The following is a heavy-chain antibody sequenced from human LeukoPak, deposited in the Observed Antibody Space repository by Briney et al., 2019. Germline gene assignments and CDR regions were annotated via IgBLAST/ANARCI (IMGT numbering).Heavy chain of an antibody. V-gene: IGHV4-59*08. CDR3: ARLSTVTTSFDY. CDR2: IYYSGST. CDR1: GGSISSYY. Sequence: KSSGTLSLTCTVSGGSISSYYWSWIRQPPGKGLEWIGYIYYSGSTNYNPSLKSRVTISVDTSKNQFSLKLSSVTAADTAVYYCARLSTVTTSFDYWGQGNLVTVSS. J-gene: IGHJ4*02. D-gene: IGHD4-11*01.